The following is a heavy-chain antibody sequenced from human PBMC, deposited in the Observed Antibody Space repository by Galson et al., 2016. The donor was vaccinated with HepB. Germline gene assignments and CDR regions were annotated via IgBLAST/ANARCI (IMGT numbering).Heavy chain of an antibody. CDR1: GFTFSSYW. CDR2: INSDGSKT. D-gene: IGHD4-17*01. CDR3: ARGPYGDYVIDY. J-gene: IGHJ4*02. V-gene: IGHV3-74*01. Sequence: SLRLSCAASGFTFSSYWMHWVRQAPGKGLVWVSRINSDGSKTDCADSVKGRFTISRDNAKNTLYLQMNSLRVEDTAVYYCARGPYGDYVIDYWGQGTLVTVSS.